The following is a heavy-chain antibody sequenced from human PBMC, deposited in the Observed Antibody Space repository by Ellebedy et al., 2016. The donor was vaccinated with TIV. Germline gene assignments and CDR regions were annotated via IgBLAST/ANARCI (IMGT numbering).Heavy chain of an antibody. CDR2: FDSVASSI. J-gene: IGHJ2*01. CDR1: GYSFTNNW. V-gene: IGHV5-10-1*01. CDR3: ARHGKGVAGYWFFDV. Sequence: PGGSLRLSCEGSGYSFTNNWISWVRQMPGKGLEWMGQFDSVASSIEYIPSFQGHVTISGDKSISTAYLQWSSLEASDTAMYYCARHGKGVAGYWFFDVWGRGTLVTVSS. D-gene: IGHD6-13*01.